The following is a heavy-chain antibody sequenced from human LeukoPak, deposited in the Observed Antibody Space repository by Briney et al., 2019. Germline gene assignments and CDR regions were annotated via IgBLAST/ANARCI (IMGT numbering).Heavy chain of an antibody. J-gene: IGHJ3*02. V-gene: IGHV3-48*02. CDR1: GSTFSSYS. CDR2: ISSSSSTI. D-gene: IGHD3-22*01. CDR3: ARDWVEDYYDSSGYLGQAAFDI. Sequence: GGSLRLSCAASGSTFSSYSMNWVRQAPGKGLEWVSYISSSSSTIYYADSVKGRFTISRDNAKNSLYLQMNSLRDEDTAVYYCARDWVEDYYDSSGYLGQAAFDIWGQGTMVTVSS.